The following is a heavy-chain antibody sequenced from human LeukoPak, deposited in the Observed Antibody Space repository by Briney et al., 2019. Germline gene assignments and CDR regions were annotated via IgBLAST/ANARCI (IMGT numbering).Heavy chain of an antibody. Sequence: GGSLRLSCAASGFSVSSKYISWVRQAPGKGLEWVSVAYSGGATYYADSVKGRFTISRDNSKDTLYLQMNSLRAEDTAVYYCARDRYQGYYFDYWGQGALVTVSS. CDR2: AYSGGAT. D-gene: IGHD2-2*01. V-gene: IGHV3-53*01. J-gene: IGHJ4*02. CDR3: ARDRYQGYYFDY. CDR1: GFSVSSKY.